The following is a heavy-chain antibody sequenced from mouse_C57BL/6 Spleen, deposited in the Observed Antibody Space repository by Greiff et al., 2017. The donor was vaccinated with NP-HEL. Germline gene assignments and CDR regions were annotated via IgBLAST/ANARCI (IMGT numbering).Heavy chain of an antibody. V-gene: IGHV5-17*01. CDR3: ARRDYDTGPCFAY. CDR2: ISSGSSTI. CDR1: GFTFSDYG. J-gene: IGHJ3*01. D-gene: IGHD2-4*01. Sequence: EVQRVESGGGLVKPGGSLKLSCAASGFTFSDYGMHWVRQAPEKGLEWVAYISSGSSTIYYADTVKGRFTISRDNAKNTLFLQMTSLRSEDTAMYYCARRDYDTGPCFAYWGQGTLVTVSA.